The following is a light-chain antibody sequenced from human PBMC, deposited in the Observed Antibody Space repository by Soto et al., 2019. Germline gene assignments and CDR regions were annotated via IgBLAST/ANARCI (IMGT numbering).Light chain of an antibody. V-gene: IGKV3-20*01. CDR2: GAS. Sequence: EIVLTQSPGTLSLSPGERATLSCRASQSVSSYLAWYQQKPGQAPRLLIYGASSRATGIPDRYSGSGSGTDFTLAIHRLEPGDFAVYYCQQYGSSSWTFGQGTRVEIK. CDR1: QSVSSY. J-gene: IGKJ1*01. CDR3: QQYGSSSWT.